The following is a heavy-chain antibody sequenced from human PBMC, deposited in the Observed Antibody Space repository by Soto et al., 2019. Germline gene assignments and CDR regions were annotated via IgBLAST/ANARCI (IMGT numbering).Heavy chain of an antibody. CDR1: GGSISSYY. J-gene: IGHJ5*02. Sequence: SETLSLTCTVPGGSISSYYWSWIRQPPGKGLEWIGSIYYSGSTNYNPSLKSRVTISVDTSKNQFSLKLGSVTAADTAVYYCARVLGNIVVVPAAALWFGEPSNWFDPWGQGTLVTVSS. V-gene: IGHV4-59*01. CDR2: IYYSGST. CDR3: ARVLGNIVVVPAAALWFGEPSNWFDP. D-gene: IGHD2-2*01.